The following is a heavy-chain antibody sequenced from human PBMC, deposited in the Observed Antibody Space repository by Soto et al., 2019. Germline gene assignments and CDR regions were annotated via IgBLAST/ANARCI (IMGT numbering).Heavy chain of an antibody. D-gene: IGHD2-2*01. CDR3: ATALGFSLPAARNYFDY. J-gene: IGHJ4*02. CDR2: YDPEDGET. V-gene: IGHV1-24*01. Sequence: QVQLVQSGAEVKKPGASVKVSCKVSGYTLTELSMHWVRQAPGRGLEWMGGYDPEDGETIYAQKFQGRVTMTEDTSTDTVYMDLSSLRSEDTAVYYCATALGFSLPAARNYFDYWGQGTLVTVSS. CDR1: GYTLTELS.